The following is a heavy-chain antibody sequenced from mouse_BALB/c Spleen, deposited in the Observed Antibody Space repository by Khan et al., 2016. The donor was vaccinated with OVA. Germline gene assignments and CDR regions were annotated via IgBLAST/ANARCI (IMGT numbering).Heavy chain of an antibody. J-gene: IGHJ4*01. CDR1: GYSITSNYA. Sequence: EVKLEVSGPGLVKPSQSLSLTCTVNGYSITSNYAWNWIRQFPGNKLEWMGYISYSGSTNYNPSLKSRLSITRDTSQNQFFLLLHSVTTEDSATYYCARGNYYGYALDYWGQGTSVIVSS. CDR2: ISYSGST. CDR3: ARGNYYGYALDY. D-gene: IGHD1-1*01. V-gene: IGHV3-2*02.